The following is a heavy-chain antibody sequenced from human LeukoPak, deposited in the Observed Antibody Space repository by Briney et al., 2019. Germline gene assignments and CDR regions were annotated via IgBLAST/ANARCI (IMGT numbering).Heavy chain of an antibody. CDR2: ISSSSSTI. CDR3: ARAGGSSWSNWFDP. J-gene: IGHJ5*02. V-gene: IGHV3-48*01. Sequence: GGSLRLSCAASGFTFSSYSMNWVRQAPGKGLEWVSYISSSSSTIYYADSVKGRFTIFRDNAKNSLYLQMNSLRAEDTAVYYCARAGGSSWSNWFDPWGQGTLVTVSS. CDR1: GFTFSSYS. D-gene: IGHD6-13*01.